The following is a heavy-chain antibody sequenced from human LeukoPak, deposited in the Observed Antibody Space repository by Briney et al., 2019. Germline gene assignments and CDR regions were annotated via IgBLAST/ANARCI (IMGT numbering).Heavy chain of an antibody. Sequence: PSETLSLTCTVSGGSISSYYWSWIRQPPGKGLEWIGYIYYSGSTNYNPSLKSRVTISLDTSKNHFSLKLSSVTAADTAVYYCARITEYYFDYWGQGTLVTVSS. CDR3: ARITEYYFDY. D-gene: IGHD3-16*01. J-gene: IGHJ4*02. CDR1: GGSISSYY. CDR2: IYYSGST. V-gene: IGHV4-59*01.